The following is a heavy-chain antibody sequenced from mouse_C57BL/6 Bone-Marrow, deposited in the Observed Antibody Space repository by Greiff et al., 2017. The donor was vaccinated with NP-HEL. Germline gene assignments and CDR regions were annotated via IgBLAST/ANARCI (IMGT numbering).Heavy chain of an antibody. V-gene: IGHV6-6*01. CDR2: IRNKANNHAT. CDR3: TLYSSCLYGYFDV. Sequence: EVQRVESGGGLVQPGGSMKLSCAASGFTFSDAWMDWVRQSPEKGLEWVAEIRNKANNHATYYAESVKGRFTISRDASKSSVYLQMNSLRAEDTGIYYCTLYSSCLYGYFDVWGTGTTVTVSS. CDR1: GFTFSDAW. D-gene: IGHD1-1*01. J-gene: IGHJ1*03.